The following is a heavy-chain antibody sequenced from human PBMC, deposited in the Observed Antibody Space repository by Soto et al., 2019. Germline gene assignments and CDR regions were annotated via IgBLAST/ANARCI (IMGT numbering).Heavy chain of an antibody. CDR3: AREGASGYAEDAFDI. V-gene: IGHV3-7*03. CDR1: GFTFSSYW. J-gene: IGHJ3*02. D-gene: IGHD5-12*01. CDR2: IKQDGSEK. Sequence: LRLSCAASGFTFSSYWMSWVRQAPGKGLEWVANIKQDGSEKYYVDSVKGRFTISRDNAKNSLYLQMNSLRAEDTAVYYCAREGASGYAEDAFDIWGQGTMVTVSS.